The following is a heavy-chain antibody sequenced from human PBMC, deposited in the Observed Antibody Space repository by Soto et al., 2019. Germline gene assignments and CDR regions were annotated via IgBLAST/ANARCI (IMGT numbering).Heavy chain of an antibody. CDR1: GGSISPSSYF. J-gene: IGHJ4*02. D-gene: IGHD3-22*01. Sequence: QLQLQESGPGLVKPSETLSLTCTVSGGSISPSSYFWGWIRQPPGKGLEWIGSIYYSGSPYYNPSLKSRVTIHVYTSKNQSSLKLRSVTAAETAVYFCARDYDSSGDYWGQGTLVTVSS. CDR3: ARDYDSSGDY. CDR2: IYYSGSP. V-gene: IGHV4-39*01.